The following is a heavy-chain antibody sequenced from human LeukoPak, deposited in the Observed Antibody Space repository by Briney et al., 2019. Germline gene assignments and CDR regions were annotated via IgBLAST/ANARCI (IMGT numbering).Heavy chain of an antibody. CDR2: IYTSGST. CDR1: GGSISSYY. D-gene: IGHD6-13*01. V-gene: IGHV4-4*07. Sequence: PSETLSLTCTVSGGSISSYYWSWIRQPAEKGLEWIGRIYTSGSTNYNPSLKSRVTISVDTSKNQFSLKLSSVTAADTAVYYCARGSSSWPHYYYYYMDVWGKGTTVTVSS. CDR3: ARGSSSWPHYYYYYMDV. J-gene: IGHJ6*03.